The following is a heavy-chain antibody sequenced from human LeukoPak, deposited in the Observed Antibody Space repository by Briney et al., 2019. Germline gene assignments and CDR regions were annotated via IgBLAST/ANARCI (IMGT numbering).Heavy chain of an antibody. D-gene: IGHD2-21*02. CDR1: GYTFTGYY. CDR3: ARKGCTGDCFRFDP. J-gene: IGHJ5*02. Sequence: ASVKLSCKASGYTFTGYYIHWVRQAPGQGLEWMGWINPNSGDTDYAQKFQGRVTMTRATSISTPYMELSRLRSDDSAVHYCARKGCTGDCFRFDPWGQGNLVTVSS. CDR2: INPNSGDT. V-gene: IGHV1-2*02.